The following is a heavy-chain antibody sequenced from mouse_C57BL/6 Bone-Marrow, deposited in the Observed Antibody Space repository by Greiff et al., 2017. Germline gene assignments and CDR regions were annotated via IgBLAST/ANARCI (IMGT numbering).Heavy chain of an antibody. Sequence: VHVKQSGPELVKPGASVKISCKASGYSFTGYYMNWVKQSPEKSLEWIGEINPSTGGTTYNQKFKAKATLTVDKSSSTAYMQLKSLTSEDSAVYYCARSGGWYFDVWGTGTTVTVSS. D-gene: IGHD3-1*01. CDR1: GYSFTGYY. CDR2: INPSTGGT. J-gene: IGHJ1*03. V-gene: IGHV1-42*01. CDR3: ARSGGWYFDV.